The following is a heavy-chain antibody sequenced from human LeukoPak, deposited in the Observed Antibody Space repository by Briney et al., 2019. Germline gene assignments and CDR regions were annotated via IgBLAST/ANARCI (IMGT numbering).Heavy chain of an antibody. CDR3: ARPGHSYYYMDV. D-gene: IGHD1-1*01. Sequence: SETLSLTCAVSGGSISSSSYYWGWIRQPPGKGLEWIGTIYYSGTTYYNPSLKSRVTISADTSKNHFSLKLSSVTAADTAVYYCARPGHSYYYMDVWGKRTTVTVSS. J-gene: IGHJ6*03. CDR1: GGSISSSSYY. V-gene: IGHV4-39*02. CDR2: IYYSGTT.